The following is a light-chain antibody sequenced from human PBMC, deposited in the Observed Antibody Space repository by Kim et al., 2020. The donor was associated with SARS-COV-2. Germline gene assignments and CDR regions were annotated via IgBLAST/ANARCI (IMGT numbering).Light chain of an antibody. CDR3: SSYTSSSVV. Sequence: QSALTPPASVSGSPGQSITISCTGTSSDVGGYNYVSWYRQHPGKAPKLMIYDVSNRPSGVSNRFSGSKSGNTASLTIPGLQAEDEADYYCSSYTSSSVVFGRGTQLTVL. J-gene: IGLJ2*01. CDR2: DVS. V-gene: IGLV2-14*03. CDR1: SSDVGGYNY.